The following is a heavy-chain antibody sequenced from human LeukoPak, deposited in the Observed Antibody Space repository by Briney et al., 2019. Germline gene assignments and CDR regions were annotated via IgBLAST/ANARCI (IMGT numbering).Heavy chain of an antibody. J-gene: IGHJ6*03. V-gene: IGHV4-59*01. Sequence: SETLSLTCTVSGGSIKNYYLTWIRQPPGKGLEWIGYIYYNRGTRSNPSLKNRVTISVETSKNQCTLRLKYVAAADSAVYYCARDVPRGTGYMDVWGKGTTVTVSS. CDR3: ARDVPRGTGYMDV. CDR2: IYYNRGT. CDR1: GGSIKNYY. D-gene: IGHD3/OR15-3a*01.